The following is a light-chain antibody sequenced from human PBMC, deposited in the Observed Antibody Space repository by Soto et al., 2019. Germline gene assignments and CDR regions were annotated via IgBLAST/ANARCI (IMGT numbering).Light chain of an antibody. Sequence: EIVMTQSPATLSVSPGERATLSCRASQSVSSNLAWYQQKPGQAPRLLIYDTSTRATGIPARFSGSGSGTEFTLTISRLQSDDFAVYYCQHYNNWPWTLGQGTKVDIK. CDR2: DTS. J-gene: IGKJ1*01. CDR1: QSVSSN. V-gene: IGKV3-15*01. CDR3: QHYNNWPWT.